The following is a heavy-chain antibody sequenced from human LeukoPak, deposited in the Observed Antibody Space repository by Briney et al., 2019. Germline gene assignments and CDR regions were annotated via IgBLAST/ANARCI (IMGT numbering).Heavy chain of an antibody. J-gene: IGHJ4*02. V-gene: IGHV5-51*01. CDR2: IYPGDSDT. CDR1: GYSFTTYW. Sequence: GESLKISCKGSGYSFTTYWIGWVRQLPGKGLEWMGIIYPGDSDTRYSPSFQGQVTISADKSISTAYLQWSGLKASDTAMYYRARPVYYSSGWYAPYWGQGTLVTVSS. CDR3: ARPVYYSSGWYAPY. D-gene: IGHD6-19*01.